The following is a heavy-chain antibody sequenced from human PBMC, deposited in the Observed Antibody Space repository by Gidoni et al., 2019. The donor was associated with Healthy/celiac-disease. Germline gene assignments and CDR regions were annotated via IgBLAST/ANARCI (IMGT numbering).Heavy chain of an antibody. CDR1: GFSLSTSGVG. Sequence: QITLKESGPTLVKPTQTLTLTCTFSGFSLSTSGVGVGWIRQPPGKALEWLALIYWNDDKRYSPSLKSRLTITKDTSKNQVVLTMTNMDPVDTATYYCAHSGEVVPATRHYLDYWGQGTLVTVSS. CDR2: IYWNDDK. J-gene: IGHJ4*02. V-gene: IGHV2-5*01. CDR3: AHSGEVVPATRHYLDY. D-gene: IGHD2-2*01.